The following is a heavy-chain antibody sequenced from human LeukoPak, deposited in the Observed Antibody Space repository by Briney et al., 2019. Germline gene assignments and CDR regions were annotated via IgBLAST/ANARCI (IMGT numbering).Heavy chain of an antibody. J-gene: IGHJ4*02. V-gene: IGHV4-39*01. CDR3: ARHRSGWLQSSFDY. CDR1: GGSFSGYY. Sequence: SETLSLTCAVSGGSFSGYYWSWIRQPPGKGLEWVGSIYYSGSSFDNPALQSRVTISVDTSKHQFSLKLSPVTAADTAVYYCARHRSGWLQSSFDYWGQGTLVTVSS. CDR2: IYYSGSS. D-gene: IGHD5-24*01.